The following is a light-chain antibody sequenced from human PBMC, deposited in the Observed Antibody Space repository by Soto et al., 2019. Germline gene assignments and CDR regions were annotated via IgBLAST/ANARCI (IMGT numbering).Light chain of an antibody. J-gene: IGLJ1*01. CDR3: QSYDSSLSGSSYV. Sequence: QSVLTQPPSVSGAPGQRVTISCTGSSSNIGAGYDVHWYQQLPGTAPKLLIYGNSNRPSGFPDRFSGSKSGTSASLAITGLQAEDEADYYCQSYDSSLSGSSYVFGTGTKLTVL. CDR2: GNS. V-gene: IGLV1-40*01. CDR1: SSNIGAGYD.